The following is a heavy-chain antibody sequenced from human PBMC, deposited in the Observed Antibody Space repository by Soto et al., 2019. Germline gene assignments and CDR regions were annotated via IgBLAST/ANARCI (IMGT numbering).Heavy chain of an antibody. CDR1: GFTFSSYS. J-gene: IGHJ4*02. CDR3: ARDQGGSYSSSFVFDY. V-gene: IGHV3-21*01. CDR2: ISSSSSYI. Sequence: GGSLRLSCAASGFTFSSYSMNWVRQAPGKGLEWVSSISSSSSYIYYADSVKGRFTISRDNAKNSLYLQMNSLRAEDTAVYYCARDQGGSYSSSFVFDYWGQGTLVTVSS. D-gene: IGHD6-6*01.